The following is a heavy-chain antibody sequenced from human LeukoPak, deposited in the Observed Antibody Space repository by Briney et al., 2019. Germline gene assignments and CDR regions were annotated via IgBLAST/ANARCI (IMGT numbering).Heavy chain of an antibody. V-gene: IGHV4-4*02. Sequence: SETLSLTCAVSGDSISRSNGWTWVRQPPGNGLEWIGEIYYSGTTKYNPSLKSRVTISVDKSNSQFSLKVTSVTGADTAVYYCVRDRGYCDGGTCHIFDSWGQGILVTVSS. CDR3: VRDRGYCDGGTCHIFDS. CDR1: GDSISRSNG. CDR2: IYYSGTT. J-gene: IGHJ4*02. D-gene: IGHD2-15*01.